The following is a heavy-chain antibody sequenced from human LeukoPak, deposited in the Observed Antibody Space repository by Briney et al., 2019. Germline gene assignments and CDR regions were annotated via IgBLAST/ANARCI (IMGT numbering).Heavy chain of an antibody. V-gene: IGHV4-4*07. D-gene: IGHD6-13*01. Sequence: SETLSLTCTVSGGSISSYYWSWIRQPAGKGLEWIGRIYTSGSTNYNPSLKSRVTMSVDTSKNQFSLKLSSVTAADTAVYYCARDVNEQQLVGGDAFDIWGQGTMVTVSS. CDR1: GGSISSYY. J-gene: IGHJ3*02. CDR2: IYTSGST. CDR3: ARDVNEQQLVGGDAFDI.